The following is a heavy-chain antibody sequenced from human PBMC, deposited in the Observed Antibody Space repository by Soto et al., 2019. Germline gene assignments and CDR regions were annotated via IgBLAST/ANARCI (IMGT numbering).Heavy chain of an antibody. V-gene: IGHV1-69*01. J-gene: IGHJ6*02. CDR1: GGTFSSYA. D-gene: IGHD3-3*01. CDR2: IIPIFGTA. CDR3: ATRITIFGVVTQHYYYGMDV. Sequence: QVQLVQSGAEVKKPGSSVKVSCKASGGTFSSYAISWVRQAPGQGLEWMGGIIPIFGTANYAQKFQGRVTITADESTSTAYMEPSSLRSEDTAVYYCATRITIFGVVTQHYYYGMDVWGQGTTVTVSS.